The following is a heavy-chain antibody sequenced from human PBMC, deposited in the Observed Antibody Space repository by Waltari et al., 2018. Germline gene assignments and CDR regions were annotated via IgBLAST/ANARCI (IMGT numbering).Heavy chain of an antibody. CDR3: ARVNYYDSSGASWAFDI. D-gene: IGHD3-22*01. CDR1: GGTFSSYA. Sequence: QVQLVQSGAEVKKPGSSVKVSCKASGGTFSSYAISWVRQAPGQGLEWMGGIIPIVGTANYAQKFQGRVTITADKSTSTAYMELSSLRSEDTAVYYCARVNYYDSSGASWAFDIWGQGTMVTVSS. V-gene: IGHV1-69*14. CDR2: IIPIVGTA. J-gene: IGHJ3*02.